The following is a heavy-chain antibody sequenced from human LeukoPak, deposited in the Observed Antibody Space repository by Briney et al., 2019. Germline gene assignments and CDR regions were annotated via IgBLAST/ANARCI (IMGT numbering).Heavy chain of an antibody. CDR2: ISSSSTI. D-gene: IGHD2-8*02. V-gene: IGHV3-48*01. CDR3: ARSTAGYNWFDP. CDR1: GFTFSTSA. J-gene: IGHJ5*02. Sequence: GGSLRLSCVVSGFTFSTSAMTWVRQAPGKGLEWISYISSSSTIYYADSVKGRFTISRDNAKNSLYLQMNSLRAEDTAVYYCARSTAGYNWFDPWGQGTLATVSS.